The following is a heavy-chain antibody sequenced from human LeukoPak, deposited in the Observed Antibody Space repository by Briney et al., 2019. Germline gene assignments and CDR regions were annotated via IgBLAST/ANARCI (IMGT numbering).Heavy chain of an antibody. D-gene: IGHD1-26*01. CDR3: ARGPVGGATYYDGDAFDI. CDR1: GYSFSSISY. CDR2: IFHTGST. J-gene: IGHJ3*02. V-gene: IGHV4-38-2*02. Sequence: SETLSLTCTVSGYSFSSISYWGWIRQPPGKGLEWIGRIFHTGSTYYNPSLKSRVTISVDTSKNQFSLKLGSVTAVDTAVYYCARGPVGGATYYDGDAFDIWGQGTMVTVSS.